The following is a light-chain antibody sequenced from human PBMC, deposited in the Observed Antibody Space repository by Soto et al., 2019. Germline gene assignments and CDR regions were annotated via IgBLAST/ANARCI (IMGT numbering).Light chain of an antibody. J-gene: IGKJ1*01. CDR1: QSISRW. CDR3: QQYDSYSKT. V-gene: IGKV1-5*03. Sequence: IXXTQSPSTLSASVGDRVTITCRASQSISRWLAWYQXKPGKXTKLMIYKESXXEIGVPSXXSGTASGTEFTLPISSMQPDDFATYYCQQYDSYSKTFGQGTKVDIK. CDR2: KES.